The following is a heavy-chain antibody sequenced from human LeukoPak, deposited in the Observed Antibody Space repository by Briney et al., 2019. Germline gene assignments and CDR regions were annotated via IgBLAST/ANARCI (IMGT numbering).Heavy chain of an antibody. CDR2: INPNSGGT. CDR1: GYTFTGYY. CDR3: ARGRYSSSWWPTDDAFDI. Sequence: RASVKVSCKGSGYTFTGYYMHWVRQAPGQGLEWMGWINPNSGGTNYAQKFQGRVTMTRDTSISTAYMELSRLRSDDTAVYYCARGRYSSSWWPTDDAFDIWGQGTMVTVSS. D-gene: IGHD6-13*01. V-gene: IGHV1-2*02. J-gene: IGHJ3*02.